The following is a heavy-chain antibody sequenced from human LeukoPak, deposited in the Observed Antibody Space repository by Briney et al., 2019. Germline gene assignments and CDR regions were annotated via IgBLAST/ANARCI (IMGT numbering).Heavy chain of an antibody. D-gene: IGHD3-22*01. Sequence: SETLSLTCTVSAYSISSGYYWSWIRQPPGKGLEWIGYIYYSGSTNYNPSLKSRVTISVDTSKNQFSLRLRSVTAADTAVYYCARVTGYMIEDYFDYWGQGTLVTVSS. CDR2: IYYSGST. V-gene: IGHV4-61*01. J-gene: IGHJ4*02. CDR3: ARVTGYMIEDYFDY. CDR1: AYSISSGYY.